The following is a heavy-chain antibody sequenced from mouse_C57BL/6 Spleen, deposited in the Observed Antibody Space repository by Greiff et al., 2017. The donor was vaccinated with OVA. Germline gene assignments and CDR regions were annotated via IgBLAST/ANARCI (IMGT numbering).Heavy chain of an antibody. CDR3: ARSGWDGAMDY. J-gene: IGHJ4*01. Sequence: EVKLMESGPELVKPGASVKISCKASGYSFTDYNMNWVKQSNGKSLEWIGVINPNYGTTRYNQKFKGKATLTVDHSSSTAYMSLNTLTSEDSAVYYCARSGWDGAMDYWGQGTSVTVSS. CDR2: INPNYGTT. V-gene: IGHV1-39*01. D-gene: IGHD3-1*01. CDR1: GYSFTDYN.